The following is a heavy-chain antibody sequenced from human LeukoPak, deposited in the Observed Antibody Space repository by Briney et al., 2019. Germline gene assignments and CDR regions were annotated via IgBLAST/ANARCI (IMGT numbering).Heavy chain of an antibody. J-gene: IGHJ5*02. Sequence: PSETLSLTCAVYGGSFSGYYWSWIRQPPGKGLEWIGEINHSGSTNYNPSLKSRVTISVDTSKNQFSLKLNSVTAADTAVYYCARDLVTVARKWFDPWGQGILVTVSS. CDR1: GGSFSGYY. V-gene: IGHV4-34*01. D-gene: IGHD4-23*01. CDR3: ARDLVTVARKWFDP. CDR2: INHSGST.